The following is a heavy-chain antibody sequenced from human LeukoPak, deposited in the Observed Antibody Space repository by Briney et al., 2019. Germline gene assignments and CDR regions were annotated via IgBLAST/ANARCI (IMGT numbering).Heavy chain of an antibody. V-gene: IGHV4-61*09. CDR1: GGSITTTNKY. J-gene: IGHJ6*03. D-gene: IGHD3-10*01. CDR3: ARGVGYYGSGSYYSQFYYYYLDV. Sequence: SETLSLTCTVSGGSITTTNKYWSWIRQPAGQGLEWIGHIYGRGNSNYNPSLKSRVTISVDTSKNQFSLKLSSVTAADSAVYYCARGVGYYGSGSYYSQFYYYYLDVWGKGTTVTISS. CDR2: IYGRGNS.